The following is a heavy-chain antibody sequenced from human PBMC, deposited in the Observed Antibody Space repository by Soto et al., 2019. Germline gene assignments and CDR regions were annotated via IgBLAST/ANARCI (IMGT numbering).Heavy chain of an antibody. CDR3: ARAAVPAATDYYYYYMDV. Sequence: GSLRLSCAASGFTFSSYAMHWVRQAPGKGLEYVSAISSNGGSTYYANSVKGRFTISRDNSKNTLYLQMGSLRAEDMAVYYCARAAVPAATDYYYYYMDVWGKGTTVTVSS. J-gene: IGHJ6*03. CDR1: GFTFSSYA. D-gene: IGHD2-2*01. CDR2: ISSNGGST. V-gene: IGHV3-64*01.